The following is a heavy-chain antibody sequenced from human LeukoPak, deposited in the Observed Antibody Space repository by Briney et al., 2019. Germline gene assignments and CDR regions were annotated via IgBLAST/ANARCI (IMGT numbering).Heavy chain of an antibody. CDR2: ISSSSSYI. CDR1: GFTFSSYS. J-gene: IGHJ5*02. Sequence: GGSLRLSCAASGFTFSSYSMNWVRQAPGKGLEWVSSISSSSSYIYYADSVKGRFTISRDNSKNTLYLQLNSLGAEDTAVYYCAKEGIAAIGNNWFDPWGQGTLVTVSS. V-gene: IGHV3-21*04. D-gene: IGHD6-13*01. CDR3: AKEGIAAIGNNWFDP.